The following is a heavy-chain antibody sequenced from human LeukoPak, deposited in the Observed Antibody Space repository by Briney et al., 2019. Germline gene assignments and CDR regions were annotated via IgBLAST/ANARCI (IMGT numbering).Heavy chain of an antibody. CDR2: IYSGGST. D-gene: IGHD6-13*01. V-gene: IGHV3-53*01. CDR1: GFTVSSNY. CDR3: ASTGGSSWPYDAFDI. Sequence: LSGGSPRLSCAASGFTVSSNYMSWVRQAPGKGLEWVSVIYSGGSTYYADSVKGRFTISRDNSKNTLYLQMNSLRAEDTAVYYCASTGGSSWPYDAFDIWGQGTMVTVSS. J-gene: IGHJ3*02.